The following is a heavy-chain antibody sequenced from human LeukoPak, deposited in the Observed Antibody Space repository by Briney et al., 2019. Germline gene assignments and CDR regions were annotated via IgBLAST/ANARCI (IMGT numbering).Heavy chain of an antibody. J-gene: IGHJ6*01. D-gene: IGHD6-13*01. CDR3: ARGAREQQPDYYYGLDV. Sequence: ASVKVSCKASGNTFTNYGISWVRQAPEQGLEWMGWISAYNGNTNYAQKLQGRVTMTTDAPTSTAYMELRSLRSDDTAVYYCARGAREQQPDYYYGLDVWGQGTTVTVSS. CDR2: ISAYNGNT. CDR1: GNTFTNYG. V-gene: IGHV1-18*01.